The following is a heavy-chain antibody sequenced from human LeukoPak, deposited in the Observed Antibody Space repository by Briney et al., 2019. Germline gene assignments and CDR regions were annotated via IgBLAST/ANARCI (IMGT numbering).Heavy chain of an antibody. J-gene: IGHJ4*02. CDR2: SYYTGST. CDR1: GGSITSGRYY. CDR3: ARATYDLLTGYYLDS. Sequence: PSETLSLTCSVSGGSITSGRYYWTWIRQYPEKGLEWIGYSYYTGSTHYKPSLKSRAAISLDKSKNQFSLNPTSATAADTAVYYCARATYDLLTGYYLDSWGQGTLVTVSS. D-gene: IGHD3-9*01. V-gene: IGHV4-31*03.